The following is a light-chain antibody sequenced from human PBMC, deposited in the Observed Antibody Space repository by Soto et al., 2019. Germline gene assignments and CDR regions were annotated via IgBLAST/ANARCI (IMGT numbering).Light chain of an antibody. CDR3: SSYTSSSTL. J-gene: IGLJ1*01. Sequence: QSVLTQPASVSGSPGQLITIPCTGTSSDVGGYNYVSWYQQHPGKAPKLMIYAVTDRPSGVSSRFSGSKSGNTASLTISGLQAEEEADYYCSSYTSSSTLFGTGTKVTVL. CDR1: SSDVGGYNY. V-gene: IGLV2-14*01. CDR2: AVT.